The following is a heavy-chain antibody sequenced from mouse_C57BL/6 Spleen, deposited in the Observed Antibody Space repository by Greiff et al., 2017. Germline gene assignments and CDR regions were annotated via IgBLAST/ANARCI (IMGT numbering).Heavy chain of an antibody. Sequence: VQLQQSGPELVKPGASVKISCKASGYTFTDYYMNWVKQSHGKSLEWIGDINPNNGGTSYNQKFKGKATLTVDKSSSTAYMELRSLTSEDSAVYYCARWDYGSSYAMDYGGQGTSVTVSS. CDR2: INPNNGGT. J-gene: IGHJ4*01. CDR1: GYTFTDYY. CDR3: ARWDYGSSYAMDY. V-gene: IGHV1-26*01. D-gene: IGHD1-1*01.